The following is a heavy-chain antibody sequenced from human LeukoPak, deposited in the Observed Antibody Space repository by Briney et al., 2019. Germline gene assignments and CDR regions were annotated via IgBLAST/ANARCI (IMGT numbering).Heavy chain of an antibody. V-gene: IGHV4-61*02. CDR2: ISTSGST. D-gene: IGHD5-12*01. CDR1: GGSISSSSYY. CDR3: AREGSDSAYDYYY. Sequence: PSETLSLTCTVSGGSISSSSYYWSWIRQPAGKGLEWIGRISTSGSTTYKPSLKSRVTMSVDTSKNQFSLKLSSVIAADTAVYYCAREGSDSAYDYYYWGQGTLVTVSS. J-gene: IGHJ4*02.